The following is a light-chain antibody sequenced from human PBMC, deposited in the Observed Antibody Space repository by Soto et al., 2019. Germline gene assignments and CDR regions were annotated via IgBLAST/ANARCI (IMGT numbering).Light chain of an antibody. CDR1: QSINRY. CDR3: QKYNSAPWT. CDR2: AAS. V-gene: IGKV1-39*01. J-gene: IGKJ1*01. Sequence: DIQMTQSPSSLSASVGDRVTITCRASQSINRYLNWYQQKPGKAPELLMFAASNLESGVPPRFSGSGSETDFTLTISSLQPEDFATYYCQKYNSAPWTFGQGTKVDIK.